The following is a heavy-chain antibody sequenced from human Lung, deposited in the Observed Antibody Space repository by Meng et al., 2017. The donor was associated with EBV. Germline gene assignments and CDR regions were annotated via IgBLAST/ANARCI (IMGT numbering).Heavy chain of an antibody. D-gene: IGHD2-2*01. CDR3: ARETLGYCSSTSCYIGPPDY. CDR2: INTNTGNP. J-gene: IGHJ4*02. Sequence: QVQLVQSGSELKKPGXSVKVSCXASGYTFTSYAMNWVRQAPGQGLEWMGWINTNTGNPTYAQGFTGRFVFSLDTSVSTAYLQISSLKAEDTAVYYCARETLGYCSSTSCYIGPPDYWGQGTLVTVSS. CDR1: GYTFTSYA. V-gene: IGHV7-4-1*02.